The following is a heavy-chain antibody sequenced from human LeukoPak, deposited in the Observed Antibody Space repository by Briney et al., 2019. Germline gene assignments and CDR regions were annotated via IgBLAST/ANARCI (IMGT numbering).Heavy chain of an antibody. J-gene: IGHJ4*02. V-gene: IGHV3-30-3*01. CDR3: ARGGDPLFDY. CDR1: GFTFSSYA. D-gene: IGHD2-21*01. Sequence: PGRSLRLSCAASGFTFSSYAMHWVRQAPGKGLEWVAVISYDGSNKYYADSVKGRFTISRDNSKNTLYLQMNSLRAEDTAVYYCARGGDPLFDYWGQGTLVTVSS. CDR2: ISYDGSNK.